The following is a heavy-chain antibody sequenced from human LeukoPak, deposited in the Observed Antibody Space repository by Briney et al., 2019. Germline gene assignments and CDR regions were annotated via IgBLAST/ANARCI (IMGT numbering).Heavy chain of an antibody. CDR2: INHSGST. CDR1: GGSFSGYY. D-gene: IGHD5-18*01. Sequence: PSETLSLTCAVYGGSFSGYYWSWIRQPPGKGLEWIGEINHSGSTNYNPSLKSRVTISLDTSKNQFSLKLSSVTAADTAVYYCARTTEGGYTYDYFYYYYMDVWGKGTTVTISS. CDR3: ARTTEGGYTYDYFYYYYMDV. J-gene: IGHJ6*03. V-gene: IGHV4-34*01.